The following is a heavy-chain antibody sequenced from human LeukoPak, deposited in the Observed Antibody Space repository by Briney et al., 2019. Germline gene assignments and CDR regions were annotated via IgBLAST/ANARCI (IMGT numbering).Heavy chain of an antibody. CDR3: AKDLGYSSSPDY. Sequence: GGSLRLSCAASGFKFDDYAMHWVRQAPGKGLEWVSLISADGTIYYADFVKGRFAISRDNSKNSLYLQMNSLRTEDTALYYYAKDLGYSSSPDYWGQGTLVTVSS. CDR1: GFKFDDYA. V-gene: IGHV3-43*02. J-gene: IGHJ4*02. CDR2: ISADGTI. D-gene: IGHD2-2*01.